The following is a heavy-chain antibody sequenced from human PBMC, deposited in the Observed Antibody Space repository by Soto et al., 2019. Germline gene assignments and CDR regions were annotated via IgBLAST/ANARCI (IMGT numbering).Heavy chain of an antibody. V-gene: IGHV1-24*01. Sequence: ASVKVSCKVSGYTLTELSMHWVRQAPGKGLEWMGGFDPEDGETIYAQKFQGRVTMTEDTSTDTAYMELSSLRSEDTVVYYCATEGSSGWIGWFDPWGQGTLVTVSS. J-gene: IGHJ5*02. D-gene: IGHD6-19*01. CDR3: ATEGSSGWIGWFDP. CDR2: FDPEDGET. CDR1: GYTLTELS.